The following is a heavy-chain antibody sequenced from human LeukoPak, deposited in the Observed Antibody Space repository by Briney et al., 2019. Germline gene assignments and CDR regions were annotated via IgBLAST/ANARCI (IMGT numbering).Heavy chain of an antibody. CDR1: GFTFSSYA. V-gene: IGHV3-23*01. J-gene: IGHJ4*02. CDR3: AKDDYYDSSGSV. D-gene: IGHD3-22*01. CDR2: ISGSGGST. Sequence: GGSLRLSCAASGFTFSSYAMSWVRQAPGKGLEWVSAISGSGGSTYYADSVKGRFTVSRDNSKNTLYLQMNSLRAEDTAVYYCAKDDYYDSSGSVWGQGTLVTVSS.